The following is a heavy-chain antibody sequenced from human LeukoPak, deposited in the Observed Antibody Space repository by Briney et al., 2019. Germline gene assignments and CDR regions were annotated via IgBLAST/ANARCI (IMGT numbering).Heavy chain of an antibody. V-gene: IGHV3-23*01. CDR1: GFTFSTNA. CDR3: AKDLRDIVVVPAAMGGDDAFDI. Sequence: PGGSLRLSSAASGFTFSTNAMTWVRQAAGKGLECVSAITAPGDTTYYADSVKGRFTISRDNSKNTLYLQMNSLRAEDTAVYYCAKDLRDIVVVPAAMGGDDAFDIWGQGTMVTVSS. J-gene: IGHJ3*02. CDR2: ITAPGDTT. D-gene: IGHD2-2*01.